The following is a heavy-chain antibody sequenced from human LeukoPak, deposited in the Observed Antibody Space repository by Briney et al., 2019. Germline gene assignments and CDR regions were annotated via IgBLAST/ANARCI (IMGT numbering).Heavy chain of an antibody. CDR3: ARVLASYYYYYMDV. J-gene: IGHJ6*03. CDR1: GYTFTDSY. Sequence: ASVKVSCKTSGYTFTDSYIHWVRQAPGQGLEWMGWINPNSGGTNYAQKFQGRVTMTRDTSISTAYMELSRLRSDDTAVYYCARVLASYYYYYMDVWGKGTTVTVSS. CDR2: INPNSGGT. V-gene: IGHV1-2*02. D-gene: IGHD3-3*02.